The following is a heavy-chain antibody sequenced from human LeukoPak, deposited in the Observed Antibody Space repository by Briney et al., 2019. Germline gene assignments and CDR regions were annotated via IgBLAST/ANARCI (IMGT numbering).Heavy chain of an antibody. CDR3: ARRTGYSSGWYHRGYNWFDP. CDR2: IYYSGST. D-gene: IGHD6-19*01. J-gene: IGHJ5*02. V-gene: IGHV4-59*01. Sequence: SETLSLTCTVSGGSISSYYWSWIRQPPGKGLEWIGYIYYSGSTNYNPSLKSRVTISVDTSKNQFSLRLSSVTAADTAVYYCARRTGYSSGWYHRGYNWFDPWGQGTLVTVSS. CDR1: GGSISSYY.